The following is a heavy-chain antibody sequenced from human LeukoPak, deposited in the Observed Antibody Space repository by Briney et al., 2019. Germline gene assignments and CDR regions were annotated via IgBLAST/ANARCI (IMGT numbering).Heavy chain of an antibody. CDR3: ARQSPRRVRGVLMTGWFDP. CDR1: GGSVSGYY. CDR2: IYYTGST. J-gene: IGHJ5*02. Sequence: SDTLSLTCTVSGGSVSGYYWSWVRQPPGEGLEWVGYIYYTGSTNYNPSPKGRVTISFDTSKDHFSLKLTSVTAADTAVYYCARQSPRRVRGVLMTGWFDPWGQGPLVTVSS. V-gene: IGHV4-59*08. D-gene: IGHD3-10*01.